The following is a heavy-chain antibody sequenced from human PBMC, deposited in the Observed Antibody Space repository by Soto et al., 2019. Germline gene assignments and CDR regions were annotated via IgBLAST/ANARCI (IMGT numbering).Heavy chain of an antibody. CDR3: ARSPQPLGTADIYAVDV. J-gene: IGHJ6*02. CDR2: IVPSLDTT. D-gene: IGHD2-21*02. Sequence: QVQLVQSGPEVKKPGSSVKVSCKASAGTFSSSGFSWVRQAPGQGLEWMGMIVPSLDTTKYAQKFQARVTITADQFTITAYMELSSLRSEDTAVYYWARSPQPLGTADIYAVDVWGQGTRVIVSS. V-gene: IGHV1-69*09. CDR1: AGTFSSSG.